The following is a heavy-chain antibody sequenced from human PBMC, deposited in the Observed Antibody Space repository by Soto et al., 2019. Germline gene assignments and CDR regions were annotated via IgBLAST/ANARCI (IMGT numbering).Heavy chain of an antibody. CDR1: EGKFIDPG. CDR3: TTDVITGSRRGGGWSAL. CDR2: IKRKSDDGTT. D-gene: IGHD1-20*01. J-gene: IGHJ4*02. V-gene: IGHV3-15*01. Sequence: TSEGKFIDPGVSWISKKQGKELEWVGRIKRKSDDGTTDYAASVKGRFSISRDDSKSSLYLQMNSLKTEDTGVYYCTTDVITGSRRGGGWSALWVKGT.